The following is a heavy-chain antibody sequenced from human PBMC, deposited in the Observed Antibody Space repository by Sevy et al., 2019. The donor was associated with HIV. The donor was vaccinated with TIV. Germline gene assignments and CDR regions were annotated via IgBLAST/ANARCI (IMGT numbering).Heavy chain of an antibody. D-gene: IGHD6-19*01. V-gene: IGHV3-23*01. CDR2: ISHSGGST. CDR3: AKDTHIPVARDFDC. CDR1: GFTFSTYA. J-gene: IGHJ4*02. Sequence: GGSLRLSCAASGFTFSTYAMSWVRQAPGKGLEWVSGISHSGGSTYYAASVKGRFTISRDNSKNTLYLQMNILRVEDTAVYDCAKDTHIPVARDFDCWGQGTLVTVSS.